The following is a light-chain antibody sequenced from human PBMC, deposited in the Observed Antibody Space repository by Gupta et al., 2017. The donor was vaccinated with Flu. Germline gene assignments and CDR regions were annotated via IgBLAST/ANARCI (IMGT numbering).Light chain of an antibody. CDR1: QSVSSN. Sequence: EIVMTQSPATLLASPGASATLCCRASQSVSSNLAWYQQKSGQAPRLLIYGASTRATGIPARFSGSGSTTEFTLTISSLQSEDFAVYYCQQYNYYYTFGQGTKLEIK. V-gene: IGKV3-15*01. CDR3: QQYNYYYT. J-gene: IGKJ2*01. CDR2: GAS.